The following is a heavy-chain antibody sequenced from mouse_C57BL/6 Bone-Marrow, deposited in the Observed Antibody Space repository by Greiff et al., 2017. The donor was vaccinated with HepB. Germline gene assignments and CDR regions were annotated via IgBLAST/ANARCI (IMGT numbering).Heavy chain of an antibody. CDR1: GFTFSSYG. D-gene: IGHD1-1*01. CDR2: ISSGGSYT. Sequence: EVKLVESGGDLVKPGGSLKLSCAASGFTFSSYGMSWVRQTPDKRLEWVATISSGGSYTYYPDSVKGRFTISRDNAKNTLYLQMSSLKSEDTAMYYCARRHYYGSSPYAMDYWGQGTSVTVSS. CDR3: ARRHYYGSSPYAMDY. V-gene: IGHV5-6*02. J-gene: IGHJ4*01.